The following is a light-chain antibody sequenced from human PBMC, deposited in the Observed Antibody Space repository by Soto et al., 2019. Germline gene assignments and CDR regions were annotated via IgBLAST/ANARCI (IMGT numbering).Light chain of an antibody. CDR1: PIASNS. CDR2: ADS. Sequence: SYELTQPPSVSVAPGQTARITCGGTPIASNSVHWYQQKPGQAPVLVVSADSDRPSGIPERFSGSNSGSTATLTISRVEAGDEADYYCQVWDSRSDHVVFGGGTKLTVL. V-gene: IGLV3-21*02. J-gene: IGLJ2*01. CDR3: QVWDSRSDHVV.